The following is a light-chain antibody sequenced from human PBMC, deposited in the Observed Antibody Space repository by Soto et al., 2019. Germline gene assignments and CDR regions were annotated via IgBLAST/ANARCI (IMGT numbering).Light chain of an antibody. CDR2: DDS. V-gene: IGKV1-5*01. CDR3: DVSRNYSWR. CDR1: QSISSW. J-gene: IGKJ1*01. Sequence: STLPEPEADRGTTTCGASQSISSWLAWYQQKPGKAPKLLCYDDSSLESGVPSRFRGSGSGTEFTLTISSLQPDDCAPYCSDVSRNYSWRSGDGTKVDIK.